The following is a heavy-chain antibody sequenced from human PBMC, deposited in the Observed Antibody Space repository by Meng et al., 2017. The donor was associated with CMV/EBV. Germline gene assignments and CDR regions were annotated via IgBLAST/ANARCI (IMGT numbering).Heavy chain of an antibody. D-gene: IGHD2/OR15-2a*01. V-gene: IGHV3-23*01. CDR2: ITATSGST. Sequence: SGFTFSSYVMSWVRQAPGKGLEWVSTITATSGSTYYADSVKGRFTVSRDTSKSTLYLQMISLRAEDTAVYYCAKHKAVTTLEFYFDSWGQGTLVTVSS. CDR3: AKHKAVTTLEFYFDS. CDR1: GFTFSSYV. J-gene: IGHJ4*02.